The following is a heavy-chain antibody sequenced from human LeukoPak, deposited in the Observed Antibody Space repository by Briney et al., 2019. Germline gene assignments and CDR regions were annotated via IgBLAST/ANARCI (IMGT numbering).Heavy chain of an antibody. CDR3: ARDHSSSYDPFDY. CDR1: GYTFTGYY. D-gene: IGHD6-6*01. J-gene: IGHJ4*02. Sequence: ASVKVSCKASGYTFTGYYMHWVRQAPGQGLEWMGWINPNSGGTNYAQKFQGRVTMTRDTSISTAYMELSRLRSDDTAVYYCARDHSSSYDPFDYWSQGTLVTVSA. CDR2: INPNSGGT. V-gene: IGHV1-2*02.